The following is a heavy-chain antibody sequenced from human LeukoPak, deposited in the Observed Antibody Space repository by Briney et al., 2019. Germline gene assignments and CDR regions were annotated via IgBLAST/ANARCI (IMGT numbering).Heavy chain of an antibody. J-gene: IGHJ3*02. Sequence: ASVKVSCKASGYTFTGYNMHWVRQAPGQGLEWMGWINPNSGGTNYAQKFQGRVTMTRDTSISTAYMELSRLRSDDTAVYYCASPPSDTAMATHDAFDIWGQGTIVTVSS. CDR2: INPNSGGT. D-gene: IGHD5-18*01. V-gene: IGHV1-2*02. CDR1: GYTFTGYN. CDR3: ASPPSDTAMATHDAFDI.